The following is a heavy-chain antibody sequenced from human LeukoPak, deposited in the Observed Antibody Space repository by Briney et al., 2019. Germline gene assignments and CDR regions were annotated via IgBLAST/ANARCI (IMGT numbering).Heavy chain of an antibody. CDR3: AREGSGSYVT. D-gene: IGHD1-26*01. Sequence: SETLSLTXTVSGGSISSYYWSWIRQAAGKGLGWIGRIYTSGSTNYNPSLKSRVTMSVDTSKNQFSLKLSSVTAADTAVYYCAREGSGSYVTWGQGTLVTVSS. CDR1: GGSISSYY. V-gene: IGHV4-4*07. CDR2: IYTSGST. J-gene: IGHJ5*02.